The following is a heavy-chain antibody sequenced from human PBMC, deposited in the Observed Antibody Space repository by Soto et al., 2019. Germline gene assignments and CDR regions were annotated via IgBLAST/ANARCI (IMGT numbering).Heavy chain of an antibody. V-gene: IGHV3-11*01. CDR1: GFTFSDYY. CDR2: ISSSGSTI. Sequence: PGGSLRLSCAASGFTFSDYYMSWIRQAPGKGLEWVSYISSSGSTIYYADSVKGRFTISRDNAKNSLYLQMNSLRAEDTAVYYCARVKIAAADPVDYWGQGTLVTVSS. CDR3: ARVKIAAADPVDY. J-gene: IGHJ4*02. D-gene: IGHD6-25*01.